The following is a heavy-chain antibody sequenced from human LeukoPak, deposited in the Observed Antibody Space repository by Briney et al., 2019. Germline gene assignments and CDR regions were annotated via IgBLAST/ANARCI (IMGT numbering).Heavy chain of an antibody. D-gene: IGHD6-6*01. CDR3: AHRRGAARPFDY. CDR2: IYWDDDE. V-gene: IGHV2-5*02. Sequence: KESGPTLVKPTQTLTLTCTFSGFSLSASGVGVGWIRQPPGKALEWLALIYWDDDERYSPSLKSRLTITKDTSKNQVVLTMTNMDPVDTATYYCAHRRGAARPFDYWGQGTLVTVSS. J-gene: IGHJ4*02. CDR1: GFSLSASGVG.